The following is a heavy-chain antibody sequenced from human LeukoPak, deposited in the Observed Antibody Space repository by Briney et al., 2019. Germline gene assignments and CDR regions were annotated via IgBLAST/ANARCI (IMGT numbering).Heavy chain of an antibody. V-gene: IGHV3-73*01. CDR2: IRSKANSYAT. CDR3: TTYSPGDAFDI. J-gene: IGHJ3*02. CDR1: GFTFSVSA. D-gene: IGHD1-14*01. Sequence: PRGSLKLSCAPSGFTFSVSAMHWVRHASGKGLEWVGRIRSKANSYATAYAASVKGRFTISRDDSKNTAYLQMNSLKTEDTAVYYCTTYSPGDAFDIWGQGTMVTVSS.